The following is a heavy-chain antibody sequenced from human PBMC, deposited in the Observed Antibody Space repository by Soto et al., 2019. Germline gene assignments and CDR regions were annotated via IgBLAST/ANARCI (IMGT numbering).Heavy chain of an antibody. D-gene: IGHD3-3*01. J-gene: IGHJ6*02. Sequence: SETLSLTCNVSGGSISDFYWSWIRQSPGKRLEWIGYLYYTGSTNYNPALRSRVTISLDTSKNQFSLKVRSVTAADTAVYYCARGGGYDFRSSQAPPIDVWGQGTTVTVSS. CDR2: LYYTGST. CDR1: GGSISDFY. CDR3: ARGGGYDFRSSQAPPIDV. V-gene: IGHV4-59*01.